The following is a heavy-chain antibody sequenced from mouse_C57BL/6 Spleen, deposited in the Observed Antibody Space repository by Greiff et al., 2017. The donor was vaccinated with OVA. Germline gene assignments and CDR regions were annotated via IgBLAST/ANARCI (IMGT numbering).Heavy chain of an antibody. CDR3: ARSETAQATSWFAY. Sequence: VQLQQSGAELVRPGASVKLSCKASGYTFTDYYINWVKQRPGQGLEWIARIYPGSGNTYYNEKFKGKATLTAEKSSSTAYMQLSSLTSEDSAVYFCARSETAQATSWFAYWGQGTLVTVSA. CDR1: GYTFTDYY. D-gene: IGHD3-2*02. V-gene: IGHV1-76*01. CDR2: IYPGSGNT. J-gene: IGHJ3*01.